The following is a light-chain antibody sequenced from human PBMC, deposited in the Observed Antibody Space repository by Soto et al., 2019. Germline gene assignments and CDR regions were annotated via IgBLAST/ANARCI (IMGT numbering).Light chain of an antibody. CDR2: SNN. V-gene: IGLV1-44*01. CDR1: NSNVGNNF. Sequence: QSVLTQPPSVSAAPGQKITISCSGSNSNVGNNFVSWYQHLPGTAPKLLIYSNNQRPSGVPDRFSGSKSGTSASLAISGLQSEDEADYYCAAWDDSLNGYVFGTGTKLTVL. J-gene: IGLJ1*01. CDR3: AAWDDSLNGYV.